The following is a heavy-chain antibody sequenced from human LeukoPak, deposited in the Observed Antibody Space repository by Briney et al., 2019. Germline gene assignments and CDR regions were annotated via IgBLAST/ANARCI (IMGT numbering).Heavy chain of an antibody. Sequence: GGSLRLSCAASGFTFSSYAMSWVRQAPGKGLEWVSVISGSGGNTYYADSVKGRFTISRDNSKNTLYLQMNSLRAEDTAVYYCAKLKYGSGSYPFDYWGQGTLVTVSS. CDR3: AKLKYGSGSYPFDY. D-gene: IGHD3-10*01. J-gene: IGHJ4*02. V-gene: IGHV3-23*01. CDR1: GFTFSSYA. CDR2: ISGSGGNT.